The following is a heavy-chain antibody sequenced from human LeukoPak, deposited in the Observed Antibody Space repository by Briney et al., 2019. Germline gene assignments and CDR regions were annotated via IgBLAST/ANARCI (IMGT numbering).Heavy chain of an antibody. V-gene: IGHV1-69*05. J-gene: IGHJ6*03. Sequence: SVKVSCKASGGTFSSYAISWVRQAPGQGLEWMGGIIPIFGTANYAQKFQGRVTITTDESTSTAYMELSSLRSEDTAVYYCLLRSGEEYYYYMDVWGKGTTVTVSS. CDR1: GGTFSSYA. CDR2: IIPIFGTA. CDR3: LLRSGEEYYYYMDV. D-gene: IGHD2/OR15-2a*01.